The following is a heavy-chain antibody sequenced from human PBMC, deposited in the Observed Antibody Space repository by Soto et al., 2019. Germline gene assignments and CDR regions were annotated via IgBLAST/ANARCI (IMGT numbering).Heavy chain of an antibody. CDR3: TGSLLAYCSGGKCHTDYYYYGMDV. Sequence: EVQLVESGGGLVQPGESLKLSCAASGFTFRGSAMHWVRQASGKGLEWVGRIRTKANNYATAYAASVQGRFTISRDDSKSTEYLQMNSLKTEDTAVYYCTGSLLAYCSGGKCHTDYYYYGMDVWGQGTAVTVSS. V-gene: IGHV3-73*02. J-gene: IGHJ6*02. CDR2: IRTKANNYAT. D-gene: IGHD2-15*01. CDR1: GFTFRGSA.